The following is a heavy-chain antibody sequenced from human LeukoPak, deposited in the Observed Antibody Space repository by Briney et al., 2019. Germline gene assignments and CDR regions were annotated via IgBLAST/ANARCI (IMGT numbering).Heavy chain of an antibody. CDR1: GFTFSSYA. Sequence: GGSLRLSCAASGFTFSSYAMSWVRQAPGKGLEWVSGISGSGDYTYYTDSVKGRFSISRDNSKNPLYLQMNSLRAEDMAVYYCAKGGSDFDYWGQGTLVTVSS. D-gene: IGHD3-10*01. V-gene: IGHV3-23*01. CDR3: AKGGSDFDY. CDR2: ISGSGDYT. J-gene: IGHJ4*02.